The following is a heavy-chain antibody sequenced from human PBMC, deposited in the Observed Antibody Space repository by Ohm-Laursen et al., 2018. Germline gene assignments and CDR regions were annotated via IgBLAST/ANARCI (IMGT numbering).Heavy chain of an antibody. CDR3: ARDPKYSGGYYRYFQH. J-gene: IGHJ1*01. V-gene: IGHV3-66*01. CDR1: GFTVSSNY. Sequence: GSLRLSCAASGFTVSSNYMSWVRQAPGKGLEWVSVIYSGGSTYYADSVKGRFTISRDNSKNTLYLQMNSLRAEDTAVYYCARDPKYSGGYYRYFQHGGQGPLVTVSS. D-gene: IGHD1-26*01. CDR2: IYSGGST.